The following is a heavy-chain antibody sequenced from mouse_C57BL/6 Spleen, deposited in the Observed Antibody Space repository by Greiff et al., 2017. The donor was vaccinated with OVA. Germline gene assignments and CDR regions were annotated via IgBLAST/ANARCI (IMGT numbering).Heavy chain of an antibody. CDR1: GFNIKNTY. CDR3: ARWPVITTVVPYAMDY. Sequence: VQLKQSVAELVRPGASVKLSCTASGFNIKNTYMHWVKQRPEQGLEWIGRIDPANGNTKYAPKFQGKATITADTSSTSAYLQLSSLTSEDTAIYYCARWPVITTVVPYAMDYWGQGTSVTVSS. D-gene: IGHD1-1*01. V-gene: IGHV14-3*01. J-gene: IGHJ4*01. CDR2: IDPANGNT.